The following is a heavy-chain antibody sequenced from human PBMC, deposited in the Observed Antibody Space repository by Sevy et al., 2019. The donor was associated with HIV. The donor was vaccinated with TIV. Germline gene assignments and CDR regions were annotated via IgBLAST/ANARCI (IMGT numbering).Heavy chain of an antibody. Sequence: ASVKVSCKASGYSFTSRGIDWVRQAPGQGLEWLGWISAYNGNTTYGQRLQDRVTMTTDTSASTAYMELRSLRSDDTAVYYCARAGALWFGESDYWGQGTLVTVSS. D-gene: IGHD3-10*01. CDR3: ARAGALWFGESDY. J-gene: IGHJ4*02. CDR1: GYSFTSRG. CDR2: ISAYNGNT. V-gene: IGHV1-18*01.